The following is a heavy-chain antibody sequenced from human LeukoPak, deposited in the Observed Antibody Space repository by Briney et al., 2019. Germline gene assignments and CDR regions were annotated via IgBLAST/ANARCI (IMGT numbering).Heavy chain of an antibody. CDR1: GGSISSYY. V-gene: IGHV4-59*01. Sequence: PSETLSLTCTVSGGSISSYYWSWIRQPPGKGLEWVGYVYYTGSTNYNPSLKSRVTISVDTSKNQFSLKLSSVTAADTAVYYCARQGSGWYEVDYWGQGTLVTVSS. D-gene: IGHD6-19*01. J-gene: IGHJ4*02. CDR3: ARQGSGWYEVDY. CDR2: VYYTGST.